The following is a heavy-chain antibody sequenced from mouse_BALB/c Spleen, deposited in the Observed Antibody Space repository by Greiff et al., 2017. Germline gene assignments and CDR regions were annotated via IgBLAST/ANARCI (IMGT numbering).Heavy chain of an antibody. J-gene: IGHJ1*01. Sequence: VQLQQSGAELVRPGALVKLSCKASGFNIKAYYMHWVKQRPEQGLEWIGWIDPENGNTIYDPKFQGKASITADTSSNTAYLQLSSLTSEDTAVYYCASGYDRYFDVWGAGTTVTVSS. D-gene: IGHD2-3*01. CDR2: IDPENGNT. CDR1: GFNIKAYY. V-gene: IGHV14-1*02. CDR3: ASGYDRYFDV.